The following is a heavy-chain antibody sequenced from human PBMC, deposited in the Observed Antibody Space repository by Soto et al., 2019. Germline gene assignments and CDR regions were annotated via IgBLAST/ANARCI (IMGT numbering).Heavy chain of an antibody. V-gene: IGHV2-5*02. CDR2: IYWDDDK. CDR1: GFSLSSSGEG. Sequence: QITLKESGPTLVKPTQTRTLTCTFSGFSLSSSGEGVGWIRQPPGKALERLALIYWDDDKRYSPSQRSRLSRTKATSKNQVVLTMTSMDPVDTATYYCAHRIMTQYCSGAICRGPFDIWGQGTKVAVSS. D-gene: IGHD2-15*01. J-gene: IGHJ3*02. CDR3: AHRIMTQYCSGAICRGPFDI.